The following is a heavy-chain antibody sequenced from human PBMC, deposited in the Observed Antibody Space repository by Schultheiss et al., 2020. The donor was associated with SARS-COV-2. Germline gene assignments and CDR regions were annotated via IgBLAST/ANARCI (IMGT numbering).Heavy chain of an antibody. V-gene: IGHV1-2*02. Sequence: ASVKVSCLASGYNFNAYEITWVRQAPGQGLEWMGWISANNGNTNYAQKFQGRVTMTRDTSISTAYMELSRLRSDDTAVYYCARDRAGADYWGQGTLVTVSS. CDR3: ARDRAGADY. CDR2: ISANNGNT. J-gene: IGHJ4*02. D-gene: IGHD6-19*01. CDR1: GYNFNAYE.